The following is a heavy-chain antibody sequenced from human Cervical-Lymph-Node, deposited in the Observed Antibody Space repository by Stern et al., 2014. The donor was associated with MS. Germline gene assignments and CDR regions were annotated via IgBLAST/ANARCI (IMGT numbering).Heavy chain of an antibody. CDR3: ARGSDT. CDR2: IKEDGSET. V-gene: IGHV3-7*01. CDR1: GFTFSSYW. D-gene: IGHD2-15*01. Sequence: VQLVESGGGLVQPGGSLRLSCAASGFTFSSYWMNWVRQAPGQGLEWVAHIKEDGSETYYVDSVKGRFTISRDNAKHSLYVQMNSLRAEDTAVYCCARGSDTWGQGTLVTVSS. J-gene: IGHJ5*02.